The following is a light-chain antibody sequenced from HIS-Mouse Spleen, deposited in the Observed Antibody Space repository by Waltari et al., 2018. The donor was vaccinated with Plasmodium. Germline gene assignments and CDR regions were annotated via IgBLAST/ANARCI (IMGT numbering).Light chain of an antibody. CDR3: QQYYSYPPI. V-gene: IGKV1-8*01. J-gene: IGKJ3*01. CDR1: QGISSY. Sequence: AIRMTQSPSSLSASTGDRVTITCRASQGISSYLAWYQQKPGKAPKLLSYAASTLQSGVPSRFSGSGSGTDFTLTISCLQSEDFATYYCQQYYSYPPIFGPGTKVDIK. CDR2: AAS.